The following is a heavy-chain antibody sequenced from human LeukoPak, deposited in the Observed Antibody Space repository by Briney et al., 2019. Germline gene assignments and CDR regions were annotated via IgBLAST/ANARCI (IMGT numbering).Heavy chain of an antibody. CDR2: ISSSSSYI. D-gene: IGHD4-17*01. Sequence: GGSLRLSCAASGFTFSSYSMNWVRQAPGKGLEWVSSISSSSSYIYYADSVKGRFTISRDNAKNSLYLQMNSLRAEDTAVYYCARCLTTVTTYGLPVYFDHWGQGTLVTVSS. CDR1: GFTFSSYS. CDR3: ARCLTTVTTYGLPVYFDH. J-gene: IGHJ4*02. V-gene: IGHV3-21*04.